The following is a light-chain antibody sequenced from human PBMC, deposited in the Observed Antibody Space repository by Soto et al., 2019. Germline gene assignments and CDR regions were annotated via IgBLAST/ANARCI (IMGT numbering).Light chain of an antibody. CDR1: SSDVGAYNY. V-gene: IGLV2-14*01. CDR3: NSYTSGSTLV. Sequence: QSVLTQPASVSGSPGQSITISCTGTSSDVGAYNYVSWYQQHPGKAPKLMIYDVSNRPSGVSNRFSGSKSGNTASLTISGLQAEDEADYYCNSYTSGSTLVFGGGTKVTVL. CDR2: DVS. J-gene: IGLJ2*01.